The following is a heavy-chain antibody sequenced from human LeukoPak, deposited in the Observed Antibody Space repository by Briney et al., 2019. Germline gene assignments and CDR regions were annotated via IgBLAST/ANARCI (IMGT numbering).Heavy chain of an antibody. CDR1: GLTFSSHW. D-gene: IGHD3-3*01. CDR2: IKYDGSAT. J-gene: IGHJ4*02. CDR3: VSGSLQSGYNFDY. Sequence: GGSLRLSCAASGLTFSSHWMHWVRQAPGKGLVWVSHIKYDGSATNYADSVKGRFTISRDNAKNTLYLQMNSLRAEDTAVYYCVSGSLQSGYNFDYWGQGALVTVSS. V-gene: IGHV3-74*01.